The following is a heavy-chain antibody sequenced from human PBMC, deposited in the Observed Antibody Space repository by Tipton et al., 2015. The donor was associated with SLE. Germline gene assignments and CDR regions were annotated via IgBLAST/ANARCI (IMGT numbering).Heavy chain of an antibody. CDR3: ARSVESAYRPFDY. CDR2: IYSGGST. CDR1: GFTVSSNY. V-gene: IGHV3-53*05. Sequence: SLRLSCAASGFTVSSNYMSWVRQAPGKGLEWVSVIYSGGSTYYADSVKGRFTISRDNSKNTLYLQMNSLRAEDTAVYYCARSVESAYRPFDYWGQGTLVTVSS. J-gene: IGHJ4*02.